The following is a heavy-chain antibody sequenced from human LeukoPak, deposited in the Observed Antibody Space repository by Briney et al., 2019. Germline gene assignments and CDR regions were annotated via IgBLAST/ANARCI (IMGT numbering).Heavy chain of an antibody. Sequence: GGSLRLSCAASGFTFSSYAMHWVRQAPGKGLEWVAVISYDGSNKYYADSVKGRFTISRDNSKNTLYLQMNSLRAEDTAVYYCAGPGAGDLDYWGQGTLVTVSS. CDR1: GFTFSSYA. D-gene: IGHD3-10*01. V-gene: IGHV3-30*04. CDR2: ISYDGSNK. J-gene: IGHJ4*02. CDR3: AGPGAGDLDY.